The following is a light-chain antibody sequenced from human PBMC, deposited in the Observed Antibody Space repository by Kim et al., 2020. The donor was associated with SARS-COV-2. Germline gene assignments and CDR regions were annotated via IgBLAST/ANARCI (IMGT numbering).Light chain of an antibody. V-gene: IGLV2-14*03. CDR2: DVS. CDR1: SNDVGGFNY. J-gene: IGLJ2*01. CDR3: SSYESSSALV. Sequence: QSALTQSASVSGSPGQSITISCTGTSNDVGGFNYVSWYQHHPGKAPKLMIYDVSKRPSGVSNRFSGSKSGNTASLTISGLQAEDDADYYCSSYESSSALVFGGWTQLTVL.